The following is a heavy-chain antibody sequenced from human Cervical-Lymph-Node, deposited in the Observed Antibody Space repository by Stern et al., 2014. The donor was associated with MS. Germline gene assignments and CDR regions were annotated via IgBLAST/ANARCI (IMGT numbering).Heavy chain of an antibody. J-gene: IGHJ3*02. CDR2: ISYDGSNK. CDR1: GFTFSSYA. Sequence: VQLVESGGGVVQPGRSLRLSCAASGFTFSSYAMHWVRQAPGKGLEWVAVISYDGSNKYYADSVKGRFTISRDNSKNTLYLQMNSLRAEDTAVYYCASLSYYYDSSGYSDAFDIWGQGTMVTVS. V-gene: IGHV3-30-3*01. CDR3: ASLSYYYDSSGYSDAFDI. D-gene: IGHD3-22*01.